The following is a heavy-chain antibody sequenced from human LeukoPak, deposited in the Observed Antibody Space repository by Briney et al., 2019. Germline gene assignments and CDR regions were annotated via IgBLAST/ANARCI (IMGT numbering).Heavy chain of an antibody. J-gene: IGHJ5*02. CDR2: INHSGST. Sequence: KSSETLSLTCAVYGGSFSGYYWSWIRQPPGKGLEWIGEINHSGSTNYNPSPKSRVTISVDTSKNQFSLKLSSVTAADTAVYYCARRFKSSSSSNWFDPWGQGTLVTVSS. CDR3: ARRFKSSSSSNWFDP. V-gene: IGHV4-34*01. D-gene: IGHD6-6*01. CDR1: GGSFSGYY.